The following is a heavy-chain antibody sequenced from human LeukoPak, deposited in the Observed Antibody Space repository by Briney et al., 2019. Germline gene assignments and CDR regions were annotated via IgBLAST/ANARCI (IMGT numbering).Heavy chain of an antibody. V-gene: IGHV3-7*05. CDR2: IKQDGSEK. J-gene: IGHJ4*02. CDR1: GFTHCHYW. D-gene: IGHD2-15*01. CDR3: AREDQPRGTFDY. Sequence: GGSLSLPCAASGFTHCHYWMTGVREARGKGLEGVANIKQDGSEKYYVDSVKGRFTISRDHAKNSLYLQMNSLRAEDTALYYCAREDQPRGTFDYWGQGILVAVSS.